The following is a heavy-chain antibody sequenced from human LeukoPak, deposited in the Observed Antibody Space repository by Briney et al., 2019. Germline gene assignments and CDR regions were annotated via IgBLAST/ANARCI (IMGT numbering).Heavy chain of an antibody. Sequence: SGGSLRLSCAASGFTFSSYGMHWVRQPPGKGLEWVGFVSYDGSKKFYADFVKGRFSISRDNPKNTLYVQMNSLGAEDTALYYCAKLGFDSSGSHSLVDYWGQGTPVTVSS. CDR3: AKLGFDSSGSHSLVDY. V-gene: IGHV3-30*18. CDR2: VSYDGSKK. CDR1: GFTFSSYG. D-gene: IGHD3-22*01. J-gene: IGHJ4*02.